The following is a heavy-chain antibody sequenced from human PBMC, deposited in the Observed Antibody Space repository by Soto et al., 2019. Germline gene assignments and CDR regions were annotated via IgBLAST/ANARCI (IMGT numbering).Heavy chain of an antibody. Sequence: EVQLVESGGGLVQPGGSLRLSCAASGFTFSSYSMNWVRQAPGKGLEWVSYISSSSSTIYYADSVKGRFTISRDNAKNSLYRQMNSLRDEDTAVYYCEGDSCKQLWLEGPMDVWGQGTTVTVS. V-gene: IGHV3-48*02. CDR2: ISSSSSTI. D-gene: IGHD5-18*01. CDR1: GFTFSSYS. J-gene: IGHJ6*02. CDR3: EGDSCKQLWLEGPMDV.